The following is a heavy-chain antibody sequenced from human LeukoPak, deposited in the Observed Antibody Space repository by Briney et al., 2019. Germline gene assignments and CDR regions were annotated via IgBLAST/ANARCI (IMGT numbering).Heavy chain of an antibody. CDR2: INPNSGGT. Sequence: GASVKVSCKASGYTFTGYYMHWVRQAPGQGLEWMGWINPNSGGTNYAQKFQGRVTMTRDTSISTAYMELSRLRSDDTAVYYCARFTKYSSSWYRGMDVWGQGTTVTVSS. J-gene: IGHJ6*02. D-gene: IGHD6-13*01. V-gene: IGHV1-2*02. CDR1: GYTFTGYY. CDR3: ARFTKYSSSWYRGMDV.